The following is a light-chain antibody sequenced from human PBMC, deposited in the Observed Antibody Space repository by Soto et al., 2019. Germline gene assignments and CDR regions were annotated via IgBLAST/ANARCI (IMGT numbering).Light chain of an antibody. J-gene: IGLJ1*01. CDR3: SSYAGSNNPHV. Sequence: QSVLTQPPSASGSPGQSVTISCTGTSTDVGGYNYVSWYQQHPGKAPKLMIFDVSKRPSGVPDRFSAFKSGNAASLTVSGLQAEDEADYYCSSYAGSNNPHVFGSGTKLTVL. CDR2: DVS. CDR1: STDVGGYNY. V-gene: IGLV2-8*01.